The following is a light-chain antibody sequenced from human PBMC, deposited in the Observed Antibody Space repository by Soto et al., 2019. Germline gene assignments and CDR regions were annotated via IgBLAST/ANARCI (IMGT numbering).Light chain of an antibody. V-gene: IGKV1-33*01. CDR3: QQYDERPLT. J-gene: IGKJ4*01. Sequence: DIQMTQSPSSLSASVGDGVTITCQASQDISDSLNWYQQKPGKAPNLVIFGASNLETGVPSRFSGSGSGTDFTLTISSLQPEDIATYYCQQYDERPLTFGGGTNVEIK. CDR1: QDISDS. CDR2: GAS.